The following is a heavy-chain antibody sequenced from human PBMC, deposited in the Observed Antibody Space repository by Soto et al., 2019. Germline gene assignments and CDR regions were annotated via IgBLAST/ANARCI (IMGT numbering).Heavy chain of an antibody. CDR1: GFSGSSKY. J-gene: IGHJ3*02. CDR2: IYSGGHT. CDR3: AASVTTAGAFDI. V-gene: IGHV3-53*01. D-gene: IGHD4-17*01. Sequence: EVQLVESGGGLIQPGGSLRLSCAASGFSGSSKYMIWVRQAPGKGLEWVSVIYSGGHTYYADSVKGRFSISRDSSKNTVSLQMSSLRAEDTAVYYCAASVTTAGAFDIWGQGTMVTVSS.